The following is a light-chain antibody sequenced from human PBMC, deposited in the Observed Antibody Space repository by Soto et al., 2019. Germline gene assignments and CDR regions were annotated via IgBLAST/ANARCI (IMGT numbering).Light chain of an antibody. CDR3: QQYKNYSRK. CDR2: DAS. V-gene: IGKV1-5*01. CDR1: QSISSW. Sequence: DIEMTQSPSTLSASVGERATITCRASQSISSWLARYQQKPGKAPNLLIYDASSLESGVPSRFSARGSGTQFSLTISSLQPDYFGTYYCQQYKNYSRKFGQGTKVEIK. J-gene: IGKJ1*01.